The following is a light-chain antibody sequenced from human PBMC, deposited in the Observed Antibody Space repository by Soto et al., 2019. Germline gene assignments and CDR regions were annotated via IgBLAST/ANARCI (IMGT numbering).Light chain of an antibody. J-gene: IGKJ4*01. CDR3: QQSYSNPLT. Sequence: DIQMTQSPSSLSVSVGDRFTITCRASQSIGGFLNWYQQKLGQAPKLLXYAASSLQSGVPSRFSGSGSGTDFTLTISSLQPEDFAPYYCQQSYSNPLTFGGGTKVDIK. CDR1: QSIGGF. V-gene: IGKV1-39*01. CDR2: AAS.